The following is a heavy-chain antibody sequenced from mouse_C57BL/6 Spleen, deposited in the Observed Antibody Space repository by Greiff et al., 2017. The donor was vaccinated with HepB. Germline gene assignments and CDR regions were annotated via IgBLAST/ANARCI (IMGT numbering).Heavy chain of an antibody. Sequence: EVQLQQSGPELVKPGASVKISCKASGYTFTDYYMNWVKQSHGKSLEWMGDINPNNGGTSYNQRFKGKATLTVDKSSSTAYMELRSLTPEDSAVYYCARWVLNWFAYWGQGTLVTVSA. J-gene: IGHJ3*01. CDR2: INPNNGGT. V-gene: IGHV1-26*01. D-gene: IGHD2-14*01. CDR1: GYTFTDYY. CDR3: ARWVLNWFAY.